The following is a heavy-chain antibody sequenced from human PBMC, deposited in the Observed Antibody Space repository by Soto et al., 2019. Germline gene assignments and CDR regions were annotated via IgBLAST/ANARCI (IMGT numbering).Heavy chain of an antibody. J-gene: IGHJ6*02. V-gene: IGHV1-18*04. CDR3: ARGGVVVVAATRWDYYYYGMDV. D-gene: IGHD2-15*01. CDR1: GYTFTSYG. CDR2: ISAYNGNT. Sequence: QVQLVQSGAEVKKPGASVKVSCKASGYTFTSYGISWVLQAPGQGLEWMGWISAYNGNTNYAQKLQGRVTMTTDTSTSTADRELGSLRSDDTAVYYCARGGVVVVAATRWDYYYYGMDVWGQGTTVTVSS.